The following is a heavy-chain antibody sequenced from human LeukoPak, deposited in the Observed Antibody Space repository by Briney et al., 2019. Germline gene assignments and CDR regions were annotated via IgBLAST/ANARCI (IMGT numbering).Heavy chain of an antibody. CDR2: ISSSSSYI. CDR1: GFTFSSYS. Sequence: PGGSLRLSCAASGFTFSSYSMNWVRQAPGKGLEWVSSISSSSSYIYYADSVKGRFTISRDNAKNSLYLQMSSLRAEDTAVYYCATIEAVRFQYWGQGTLVAVSS. J-gene: IGHJ4*02. D-gene: IGHD3-3*01. CDR3: ATIEAVRFQY. V-gene: IGHV3-21*01.